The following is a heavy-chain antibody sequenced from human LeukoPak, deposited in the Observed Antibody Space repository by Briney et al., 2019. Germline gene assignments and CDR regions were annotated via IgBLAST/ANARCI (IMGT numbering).Heavy chain of an antibody. V-gene: IGHV4-59*01. J-gene: IGHJ4*02. CDR2: IYYSGST. CDR3: AGEPGIAVAGGDY. CDR1: GGSISSYY. Sequence: PSETLSLTCTVSGGSISSYYWSWIRQPPGKGLGWIGYIYYSGSTNYNPSLKSRVTISVDTSKNQFSLKLSSVTAADTAVYYCAGEPGIAVAGGDYWGQGTLVTVSS. D-gene: IGHD6-19*01.